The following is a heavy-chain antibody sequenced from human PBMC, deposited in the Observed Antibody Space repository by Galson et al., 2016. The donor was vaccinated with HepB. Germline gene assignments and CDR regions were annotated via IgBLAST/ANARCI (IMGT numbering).Heavy chain of an antibody. CDR1: GFTFSSYG. J-gene: IGHJ4*02. D-gene: IGHD3-3*01. V-gene: IGHV3-33*01. Sequence: SLRLSCAASGFTFSSYGMHWVRQAPGKGLEWVAVIWYDGSDKYYADPVKGRFTISRDNSKNTLYLQMSSLRAEDTAVYYCAREGGYDFWSGYSFRVWSLDYWGQGTLVTVSS. CDR2: IWYDGSDK. CDR3: AREGGYDFWSGYSFRVWSLDY.